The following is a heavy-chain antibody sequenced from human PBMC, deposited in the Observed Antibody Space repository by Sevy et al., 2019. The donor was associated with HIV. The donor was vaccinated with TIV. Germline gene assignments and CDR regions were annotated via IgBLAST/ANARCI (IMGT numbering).Heavy chain of an antibody. Sequence: ASVKVSCKVAGYTLSGFSMHWVRQAPGKGLEWMGSFDPEDGETFYAQKFRGRVTLTEDTSTDTAYMELSSLRSEDTAVYYCATTKDYYDGSGSPFDYWGQGTLVTVSS. D-gene: IGHD3-22*01. CDR3: ATTKDYYDGSGSPFDY. CDR1: GYTLSGFS. CDR2: FDPEDGET. V-gene: IGHV1-24*01. J-gene: IGHJ4*02.